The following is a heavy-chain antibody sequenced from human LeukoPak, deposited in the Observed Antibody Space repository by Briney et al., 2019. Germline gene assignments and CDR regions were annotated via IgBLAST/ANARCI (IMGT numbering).Heavy chain of an antibody. Sequence: GGSLRLSCAASGFTFSTYWMSWVRQAPGKGLEWVANIKEDGSEKYYGDSVKGRFTISRDNAKNSLYLQMNSLRAEDTALYYCAKEDTSSGWYVPRGAFDIWGQGTMVTVSS. J-gene: IGHJ3*02. CDR3: AKEDTSSGWYVPRGAFDI. D-gene: IGHD6-19*01. CDR2: IKEDGSEK. V-gene: IGHV3-7*03. CDR1: GFTFSTYW.